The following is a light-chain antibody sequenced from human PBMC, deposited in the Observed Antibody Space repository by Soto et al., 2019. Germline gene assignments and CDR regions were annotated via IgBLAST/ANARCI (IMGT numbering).Light chain of an antibody. CDR1: QSVNSNY. V-gene: IGKV3-20*01. Sequence: EIVLTQSPGTLSLSPGERATLSCRASQSVNSNYLAWYQQKPGQGPRLLMYGASSRATGIPDRFSGSGSGTDFSLTISRLEPEDFAVYYCQQYDISPRTFGQGTNVEIK. J-gene: IGKJ1*01. CDR3: QQYDISPRT. CDR2: GAS.